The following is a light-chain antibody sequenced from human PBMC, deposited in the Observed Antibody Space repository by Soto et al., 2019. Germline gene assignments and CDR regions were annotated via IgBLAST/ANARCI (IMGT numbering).Light chain of an antibody. CDR3: QSFDSSLSGWV. CDR1: GSNIGAGYD. V-gene: IGLV1-40*01. CDR2: GNS. Sequence: QSVLTQPPSVSGAPGQRVTISCTGSGSNIGAGYDVHWYQQLPGTAPKLLIYGNSNRPSGVPDRISGSKSGTSASLAISGLQAEDEADYYCQSFDSSLSGWVFGGGTKVTVL. J-gene: IGLJ2*01.